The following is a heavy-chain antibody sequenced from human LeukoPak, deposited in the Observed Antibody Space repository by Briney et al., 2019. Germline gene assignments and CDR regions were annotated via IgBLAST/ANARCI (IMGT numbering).Heavy chain of an antibody. CDR3: ARGPRDSSGYYYNYYYMDV. CDR1: GYSISSGYY. V-gene: IGHV4-38-2*02. D-gene: IGHD3-22*01. CDR2: IYHSGKS. Sequence: PSETLSLTCSVSGYSISSGYYWDWIRQPPGKGLEWIASIYHSGKSYYNPSLESRATISVDTSKNQISLKLRSVTAADTAVYYCARGPRDSSGYYYNYYYMDVWGKGTTVTISS. J-gene: IGHJ6*03.